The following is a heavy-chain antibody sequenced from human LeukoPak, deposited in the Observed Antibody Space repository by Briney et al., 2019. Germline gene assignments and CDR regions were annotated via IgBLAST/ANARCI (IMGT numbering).Heavy chain of an antibody. CDR2: INHSGST. J-gene: IGHJ4*02. CDR3: ARSRWLSDPYFDY. CDR1: GGSFSGYY. Sequence: SETLSLTCAVYGGSFSGYYWSWIRQPPGKGLEWIGEINHSGSTNYNPSLKSRVTISVDTSKDQFSLKLSSVTAADTAVYYCARSRWLSDPYFDYWGQGTLVTVSS. V-gene: IGHV4-34*01. D-gene: IGHD3-22*01.